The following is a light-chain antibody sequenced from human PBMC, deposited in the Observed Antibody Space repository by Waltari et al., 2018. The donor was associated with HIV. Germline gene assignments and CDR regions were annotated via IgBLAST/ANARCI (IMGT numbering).Light chain of an antibody. V-gene: IGLV1-44*01. CDR3: ASWDDTRGVV. J-gene: IGLJ2*01. Sequence: QSVLTQPPSASGTPGQRVTISCSGSPSNIGNTSVTWYQQFPGSAPKLLLYSNSQRPLGCPDRVSGSKSGSSASLAISGPQADDEAHYYCASWDDTRGVVFGGGTTLTVL. CDR2: SNS. CDR1: PSNIGNTS.